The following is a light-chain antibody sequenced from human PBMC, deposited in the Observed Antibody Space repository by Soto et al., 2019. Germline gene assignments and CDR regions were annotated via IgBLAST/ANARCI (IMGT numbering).Light chain of an antibody. CDR1: SSNIGSNT. Sequence: QSVLTQPPSASGTPGQRVTISCSGSSSNIGSNTVNWYQQLPGTAPKLLIYSNSQRPSGVPDRFSGSKSGTSASLAISGLQSEDEADYYCAAWDDSLNGVVFGGRTKVTVL. J-gene: IGLJ2*01. CDR3: AAWDDSLNGVV. CDR2: SNS. V-gene: IGLV1-44*01.